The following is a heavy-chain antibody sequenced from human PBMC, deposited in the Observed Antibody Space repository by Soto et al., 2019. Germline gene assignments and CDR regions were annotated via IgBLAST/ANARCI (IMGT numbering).Heavy chain of an antibody. Sequence: GGSLRLSCAASGFTFSTYWMHWVRQAPGKGLVWVSRLDNDGTNTRYADSVKGRFTVSRDNGKNTVYLQMDSLRAEDTAVYFCVRGMNPLFGGQGTLVTVPS. J-gene: IGHJ4*01. CDR1: GFTFSTYW. CDR3: VRGMNPLF. V-gene: IGHV3-74*01. CDR2: LDNDGTNT.